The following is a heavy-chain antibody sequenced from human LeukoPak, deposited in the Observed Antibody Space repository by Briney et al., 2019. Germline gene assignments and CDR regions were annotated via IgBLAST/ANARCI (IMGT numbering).Heavy chain of an antibody. V-gene: IGHV3-33*01. Sequence: GGSLRRSCAASGFTFSSYGMHWVRQAPGKGLEWVAVIWYDGSNKYYADSVKGRFTISRDNSKNTLYLQMNSLRAEDTAVYYCSRDYLYYYDTGGLDYWGQGTLVTVSS. CDR2: IWYDGSNK. D-gene: IGHD3-22*01. CDR1: GFTFSSYG. J-gene: IGHJ4*02. CDR3: SRDYLYYYDTGGLDY.